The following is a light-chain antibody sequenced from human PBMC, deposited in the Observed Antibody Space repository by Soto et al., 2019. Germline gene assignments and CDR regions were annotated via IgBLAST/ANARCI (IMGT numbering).Light chain of an antibody. V-gene: IGKV3-15*01. CDR2: GAS. CDR3: QQYKNGWT. CDR1: QSFSSN. J-gene: IGKJ1*01. Sequence: MKQSPATLSLSPGEIATLSCRASQSFSSNLAWYQQKPGQAPRLLIYGASTRVTGIPARFSGSGSGTEFILTFGSLQSEDFAVYYCQQYKNGWTFGQGTKV.